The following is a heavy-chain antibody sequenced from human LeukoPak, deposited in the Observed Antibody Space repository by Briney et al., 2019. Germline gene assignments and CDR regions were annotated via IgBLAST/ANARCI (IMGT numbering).Heavy chain of an antibody. CDR1: GFTLTNHG. Sequence: GGSLRLSCAVSGFTLTNHGVSWVRQAPGKGLEWVSIITGTGGKYYGDSVKGRFVLSRDNSKNTVYMQMSSLRAEDTAVYYCVKETDEYSSSTSDYWGQGTLVTVSS. V-gene: IGHV3-23*01. D-gene: IGHD6-6*01. J-gene: IGHJ4*02. CDR2: ITGTGGK. CDR3: VKETDEYSSSTSDY.